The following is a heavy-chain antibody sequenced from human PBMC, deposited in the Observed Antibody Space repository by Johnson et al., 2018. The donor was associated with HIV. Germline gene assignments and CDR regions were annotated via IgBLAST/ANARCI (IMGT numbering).Heavy chain of an antibody. V-gene: IGHV3-30*02. Sequence: LLVESGGGVVQPGGSLRLSCAASGFTFSSYGMHWVRQAPGKGLEWVAFIRYDGSNKYYADSVKGRFTISRDNSKNTLYLQMNSLRAEDTAVYYCARAVTPFGDWEAFDIWGQGTMVTVSS. CDR3: ARAVTPFGDWEAFDI. D-gene: IGHD3-10*01. CDR2: IRYDGSNK. J-gene: IGHJ3*02. CDR1: GFTFSSYG.